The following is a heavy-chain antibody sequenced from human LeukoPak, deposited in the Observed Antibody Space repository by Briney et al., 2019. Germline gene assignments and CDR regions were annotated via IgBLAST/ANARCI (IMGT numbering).Heavy chain of an antibody. CDR1: GFTFSSYA. CDR3: AKSPYYYDSSGPTGDY. D-gene: IGHD3-22*01. CDR2: ISGSGGST. V-gene: IGHV3-23*01. J-gene: IGHJ4*02. Sequence: RGSLRLSCAASGFTFSSYAMSWVRQAPGKGLEWVSAISGSGGSTYYADSVKGRFTISRDNSKNTLYLQMNSLRAEDTAVYYCAKSPYYYDSSGPTGDYWGQGTLVTVSS.